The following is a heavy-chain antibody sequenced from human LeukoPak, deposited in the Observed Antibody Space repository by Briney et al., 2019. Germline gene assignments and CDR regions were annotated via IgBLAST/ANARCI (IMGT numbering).Heavy chain of an antibody. V-gene: IGHV3-21*01. CDR2: ISSSSSYI. CDR3: ARSGLNRFDY. J-gene: IGHJ4*02. D-gene: IGHD2-15*01. Sequence: GGSLRLSCAASGFTFSRHSINWVRQAPGKGLEWVSSISSSSSYIYYADSVKGRFTISRDNAKNSLYLQMNSLRAEDTAVYYCARSGLNRFDYWGQGTLVTVSS. CDR1: GFTFSRHS.